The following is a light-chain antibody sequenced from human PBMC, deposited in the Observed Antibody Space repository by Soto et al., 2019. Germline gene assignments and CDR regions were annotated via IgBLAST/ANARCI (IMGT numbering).Light chain of an antibody. J-gene: IGKJ2*01. CDR2: NAS. V-gene: IGKV3-11*01. Sequence: EIVLTQSPATLSLSPGERATLSSRASQRVTSSLAGDKQKPAQAPSPLIYNASTRATGIPARFSGSGSGTDFTPTISSLEPQDFAVYYCQQRSNWPPYTFGQGTKLEIK. CDR1: QRVTSS. CDR3: QQRSNWPPYT.